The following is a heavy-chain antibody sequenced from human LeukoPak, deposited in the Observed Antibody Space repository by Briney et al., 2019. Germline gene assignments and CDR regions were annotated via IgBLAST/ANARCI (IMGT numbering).Heavy chain of an antibody. CDR1: GFTFSNFW. CDR2: MNQDGSEI. J-gene: IGHJ4*02. D-gene: IGHD3-22*01. V-gene: IGHV3-7*01. Sequence: GGALRLSCAACGFTFSNFWMSWVRQAPGKGLAGVANMNQDGSEIYYVDSVKGRFTISRDNAKNSLYLQMNSLRAEDMAVHYCAVFSSDYYDSSGYFDSWGQGTLVTVSS. CDR3: AVFSSDYYDSSGYFDS.